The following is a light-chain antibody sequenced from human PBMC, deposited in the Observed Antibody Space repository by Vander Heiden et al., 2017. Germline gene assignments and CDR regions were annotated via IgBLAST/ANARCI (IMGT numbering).Light chain of an antibody. CDR1: SSNIGAGYD. CDR2: GNS. J-gene: IGLJ3*02. V-gene: IGLV1-40*01. CDR3: QSYDSSLSGWV. Sequence: QSVLTQPPSVSGAPGQRVTISCTGSSSNIGAGYDVHWYQQFPGTAPKLPIFGNSNRPSGVPDRFSGSKSGTSVSLAITGLQAEDEADYFCQSYDSSLSGWVFGGGTKLTVL.